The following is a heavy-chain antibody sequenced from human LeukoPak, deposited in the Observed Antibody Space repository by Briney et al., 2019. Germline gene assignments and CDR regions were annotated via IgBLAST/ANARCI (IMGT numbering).Heavy chain of an antibody. V-gene: IGHV3-48*01. J-gene: IGHJ4*02. CDR3: ASPQYTYGDPPRY. CDR1: GFTFNSYS. D-gene: IGHD3-16*01. Sequence: PGGSLRLSCAASGFTFNSYSMSWVRQAPGKGLGWVSYISSSSVISYGDSVRGRFTISRDNAKKSVYLQMNSLRAEDTAVYYCASPQYTYGDPPRYWGQGTLVTVSS. CDR2: ISSSSVI.